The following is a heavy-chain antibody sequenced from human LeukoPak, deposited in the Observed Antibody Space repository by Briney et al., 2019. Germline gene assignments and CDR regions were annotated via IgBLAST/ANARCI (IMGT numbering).Heavy chain of an antibody. V-gene: IGHV1-46*01. Sequence: EASVKVSCKASGYTFTSYYMHWVRQAPGQGLEWMGIINPSGGSTSYAQKFQGRVTMTRDTSTSTVYMELSSLRSEDTAVYYCARAQKTGTTSKFSFDYWGQGTLVTVSS. CDR3: ARAQKTGTTSKFSFDY. D-gene: IGHD1-7*01. J-gene: IGHJ4*02. CDR2: INPSGGST. CDR1: GYTFTSYY.